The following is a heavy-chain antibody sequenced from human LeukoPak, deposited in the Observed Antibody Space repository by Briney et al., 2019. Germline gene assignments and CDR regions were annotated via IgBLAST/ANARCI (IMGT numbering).Heavy chain of an antibody. CDR3: ARGWGRFDY. CDR2: ITGSGNTV. Sequence: GGSLRLSCAASGFTFDDYAMHWVRQAPGKGLEWVSYITGSGNTVYYAGSVKGRFTISRDNAKNSLYLQMNSLRAEDTAVYYCARGWGRFDYWGQGTLVTVSS. J-gene: IGHJ4*02. D-gene: IGHD2-15*01. CDR1: GFTFDDYA. V-gene: IGHV3-11*04.